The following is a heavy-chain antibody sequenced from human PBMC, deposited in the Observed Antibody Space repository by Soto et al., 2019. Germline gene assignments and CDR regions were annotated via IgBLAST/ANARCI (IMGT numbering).Heavy chain of an antibody. CDR3: ARLGGYYQAFDS. CDR1: GGSISSGDYY. D-gene: IGHD3-22*01. V-gene: IGHV4-30-4*01. Sequence: TSETLSLTCTVSGGSISSGDYYWSWIRQPPGKGLEWIGYIYYSGSTNYNPSLKSRVTISVDTSKNQFSLKLSSVTAADTAVYYCARLGGYYQAFDSWGQGTLVTVSS. CDR2: IYYSGST. J-gene: IGHJ4*02.